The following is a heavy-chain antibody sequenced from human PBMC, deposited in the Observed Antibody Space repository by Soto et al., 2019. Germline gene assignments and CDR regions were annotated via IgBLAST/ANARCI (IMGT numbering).Heavy chain of an antibody. D-gene: IGHD5-12*01. J-gene: IGHJ4*02. CDR1: GYTSTSYY. CDR3: ASGGQLDIAFDY. Sequence: ASVKVSCKASGYTSTSYYMHWVRQAPGQGLEWMGIINPSGGSTSYAQKFQGRVTMTRDTSTSTVYMELSSLRSEDTAVYYCASGGQLDIAFDYWGQGTLVTVSS. V-gene: IGHV1-46*03. CDR2: INPSGGST.